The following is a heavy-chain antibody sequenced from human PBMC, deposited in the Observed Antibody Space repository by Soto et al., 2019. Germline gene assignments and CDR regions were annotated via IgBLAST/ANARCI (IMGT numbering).Heavy chain of an antibody. Sequence: PGGSLRLSCAASGLTINNAWMSWVRQAPGKGLEWVGRIKSKGNGGTADYADSVKGRFTISRDNSKNTLYLQMNSLRAEDTAVYYCAKDPSYCGGDCYSLDYYYYYGMDVWGQGATVTVSS. D-gene: IGHD2-21*02. CDR2: IKSKGNGGTA. V-gene: IGHV3-15*01. J-gene: IGHJ6*02. CDR3: AKDPSYCGGDCYSLDYYYYYGMDV. CDR1: GLTINNAW.